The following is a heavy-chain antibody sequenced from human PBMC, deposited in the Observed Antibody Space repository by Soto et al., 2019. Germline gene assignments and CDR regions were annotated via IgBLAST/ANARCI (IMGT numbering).Heavy chain of an antibody. CDR2: VNPKRGGT. V-gene: IGHV1-2*07. J-gene: IGHJ2*01. Sequence: QVQLVQSGAEVKKPGASVKVSCTTYGYTFSDYFLHWVRQAPGQGLEWMGFVNPKRGGTEYAPKFPGRVTMTRDTASSTVYMYLSDPTSDDTAIYYCARDSGIPGRYWYFRLWRRGTLVTVSS. CDR3: ARDSGIPGRYWYFRL. CDR1: GYTFSDYF. D-gene: IGHD3-9*01.